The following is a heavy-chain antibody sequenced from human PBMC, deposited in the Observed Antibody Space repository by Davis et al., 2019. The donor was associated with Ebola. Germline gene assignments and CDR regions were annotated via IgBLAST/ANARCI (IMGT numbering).Heavy chain of an antibody. Sequence: GGSLRLSCAASGFTFSSYGMHWVRQAPGKGLEWVSGINWNGGSTGYADSVKGRFTISRDNAKNSLYLQMNSLRAEDTALYHCARERSVAVAGTGYAFDIWGQGTMVTVSS. V-gene: IGHV3-20*01. J-gene: IGHJ3*02. CDR1: GFTFSSYG. CDR3: ARERSVAVAGTGYAFDI. D-gene: IGHD6-19*01. CDR2: INWNGGST.